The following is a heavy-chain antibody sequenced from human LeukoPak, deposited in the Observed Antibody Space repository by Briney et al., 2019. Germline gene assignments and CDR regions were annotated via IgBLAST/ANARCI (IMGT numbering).Heavy chain of an antibody. J-gene: IGHJ4*02. CDR2: IYHSGST. V-gene: IGHV4-38-2*02. Sequence: SETVSLTCTVSGYSISSGYYWGWIRQPPGKGLEWIGYIYHSGSTNYNPSLKSRVTISVDTSKNQFSLKLSSVTAADTAVYYCARDLGGYDSYWGQGTLVTVSS. CDR3: ARDLGGYDSY. CDR1: GYSISSGYY. D-gene: IGHD5-12*01.